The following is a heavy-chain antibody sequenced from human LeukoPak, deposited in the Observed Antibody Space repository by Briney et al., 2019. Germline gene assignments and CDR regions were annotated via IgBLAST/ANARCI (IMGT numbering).Heavy chain of an antibody. CDR3: AREYYSDSSGSDY. CDR1: GFTVSSNH. Sequence: GGSLRLSCAASGFTVSSNHMSWVRQAPGKGLEWVANINQDGSEKYSVDSVKGRFTISRDNAKNSLYLQMNSLRAEDTAVYYCAREYYSDSSGSDYWGQGTLVTVSS. CDR2: INQDGSEK. V-gene: IGHV3-7*05. D-gene: IGHD3-22*01. J-gene: IGHJ4*02.